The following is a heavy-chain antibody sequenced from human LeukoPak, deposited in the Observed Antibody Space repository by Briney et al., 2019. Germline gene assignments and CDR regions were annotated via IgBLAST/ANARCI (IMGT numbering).Heavy chain of an antibody. D-gene: IGHD3-22*01. J-gene: IGHJ4*02. CDR3: VDYHSGGYFY. CDR1: GFTFSTYS. Sequence: GGSLRLSCAASGFTFSTYSMHWVRQAPGKGLEWVAVISDDGSKKYYADSVKGRFTISRDNSKDTLYLQMNSLRAEDTAVYYCVDYHSGGYFYWGQGTLVSGSS. CDR2: ISDDGSKK. V-gene: IGHV3-30-3*01.